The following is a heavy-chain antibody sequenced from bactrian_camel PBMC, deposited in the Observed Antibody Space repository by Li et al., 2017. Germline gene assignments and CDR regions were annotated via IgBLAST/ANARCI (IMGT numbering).Heavy chain of an antibody. D-gene: IGHD4*01. CDR3: ARKDYYSSDDCFDF. CDR2: LEGNGFT. CDR1: GNINDVNF. Sequence: HVQLVESGGGSAQAGGSLRLSCAASGNINDVNFMGWFRQAPGQERKGVATLEGNGFTDYADFVKGRFTISRDDSKNTLYLQLNSLITEDTAMYYCARKDYYSSDDCFDFWGQGTQVTVS. J-gene: IGHJ4*01. V-gene: IGHV3S53*01.